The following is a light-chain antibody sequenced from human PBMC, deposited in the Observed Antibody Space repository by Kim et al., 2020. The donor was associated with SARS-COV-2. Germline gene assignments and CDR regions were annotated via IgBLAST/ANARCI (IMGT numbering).Light chain of an antibody. CDR3: QSYNRDNVI. Sequence: GKTVTSSCTRSSGGIDANYVEWCQQRPGGVPTTVIYEDDQRPSGVSDRFSGSIDSSSNSASLTISGLRTEDEADYYCQSYNRDNVIFGGGTQLTVL. CDR1: SGGIDANY. V-gene: IGLV6-57*03. J-gene: IGLJ2*01. CDR2: EDD.